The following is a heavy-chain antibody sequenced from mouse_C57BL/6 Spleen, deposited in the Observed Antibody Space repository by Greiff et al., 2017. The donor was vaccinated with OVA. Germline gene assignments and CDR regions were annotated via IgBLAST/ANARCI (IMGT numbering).Heavy chain of an antibody. D-gene: IGHD2-3*01. CDR2: IYPRSGNT. CDR1: GYTFPSYG. J-gene: IGHJ4*01. CDR3: ARKELYDGYYNAMDY. Sequence: QVQLQQSGAELARPGASVKLSCKASGYTFPSYGISWVKQRTGQGLEWIGEIYPRSGNTYYNEKFKGKATLTADKSSSTAYMELRSLTSEDSAVYFCARKELYDGYYNAMDYWGQGTSVTVSS. V-gene: IGHV1-81*01.